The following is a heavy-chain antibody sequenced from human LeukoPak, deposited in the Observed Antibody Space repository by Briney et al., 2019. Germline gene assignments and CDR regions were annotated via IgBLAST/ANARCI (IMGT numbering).Heavy chain of an antibody. J-gene: IGHJ4*02. Sequence: GGSLRLSCEASGFIFSSHAMSWVRQAPGKGLEWVSVISGSGGITYYADSVKGRFTVSRDNSKSTLFLQMNSLRAEDTAVYYCARHLSGITGYTYGRGIDYWGQGTLLTVSS. V-gene: IGHV3-23*01. CDR2: ISGSGGIT. CDR3: ARHLSGITGYTYGRGIDY. D-gene: IGHD5-18*01. CDR1: GFIFSSHA.